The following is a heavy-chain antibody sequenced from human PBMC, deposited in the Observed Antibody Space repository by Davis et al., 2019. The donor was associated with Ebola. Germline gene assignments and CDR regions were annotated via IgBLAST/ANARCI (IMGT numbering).Heavy chain of an antibody. CDR2: IRSKANSCAT. Sequence: GGSLRLSCAASGFTFSGSAMHWVRQASGKGLEWVGRIRSKANSCATAYAASVKGRFTLSRDDSKNTAYLQMNSLKTEDTAVYYCTVTVTTLDYWGQGTLVTVSS. J-gene: IGHJ4*02. CDR3: TVTVTTLDY. D-gene: IGHD4-17*01. CDR1: GFTFSGSA. V-gene: IGHV3-73*01.